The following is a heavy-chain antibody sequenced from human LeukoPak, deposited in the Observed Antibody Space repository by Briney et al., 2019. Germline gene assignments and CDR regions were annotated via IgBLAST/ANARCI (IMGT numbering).Heavy chain of an antibody. Sequence: ASVKVSCKASGGTFSSYAISWVRQAPGQGLEWMGRIIPILGIANYAQKFQGRVTITADKSTSTAYMELSSLRSEDTAVYYCARGDYYDSSGYYYGIDYWGQGTLVTVSS. CDR1: GGTFSSYA. J-gene: IGHJ4*02. CDR2: IIPILGIA. V-gene: IGHV1-69*04. CDR3: ARGDYYDSSGYYYGIDY. D-gene: IGHD3-22*01.